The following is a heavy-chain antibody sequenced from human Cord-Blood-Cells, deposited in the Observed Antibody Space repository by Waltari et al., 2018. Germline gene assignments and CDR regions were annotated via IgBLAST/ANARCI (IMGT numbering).Heavy chain of an antibody. CDR1: GGPFSSYA. J-gene: IGHJ4*02. Sequence: QVQLVQSGAEVKKPGSSVKVSCKASGGPFSSYAISWVRQAPGQGLEWMGRIIPILGIANYAQKFQGRVTITADKSTSTAYMELSSLRSEDTAVYYCARDLGTDNWNYDYWGQGTLVTVSS. CDR3: ARDLGTDNWNYDY. D-gene: IGHD1-20*01. V-gene: IGHV1-69*09. CDR2: IIPILGIA.